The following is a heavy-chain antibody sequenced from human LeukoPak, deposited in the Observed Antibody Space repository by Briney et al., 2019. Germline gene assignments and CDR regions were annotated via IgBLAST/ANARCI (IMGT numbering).Heavy chain of an antibody. CDR3: ARQRDMRTWFDP. Sequence: GESLKISCKGSGYTFTTYWIGWVRQMPGKGLEWMGIIYPGDSDTRYSSSFQGQVTISADKSISTAYLQWSSLKASDTAMYYCARQRDMRTWFDPWGQGTLVTVSS. CDR2: IYPGDSDT. V-gene: IGHV5-51*01. D-gene: IGHD2-15*01. CDR1: GYTFTTYW. J-gene: IGHJ5*02.